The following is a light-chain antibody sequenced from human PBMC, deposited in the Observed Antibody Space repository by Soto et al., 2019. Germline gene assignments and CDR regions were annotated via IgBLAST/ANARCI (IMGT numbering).Light chain of an antibody. CDR1: SSDIGGYNY. Sequence: QSALTQPASVSGSPGRSITISCTGTSSDIGGYNYVSWYQQHPGKAPKLMIYAVTNRPSGVSNRFSGSKSGNTASLTISGLQAEDEADYYCSSYTSSNTLVFGGGTKLTVL. J-gene: IGLJ2*01. CDR2: AVT. CDR3: SSYTSSNTLV. V-gene: IGLV2-14*03.